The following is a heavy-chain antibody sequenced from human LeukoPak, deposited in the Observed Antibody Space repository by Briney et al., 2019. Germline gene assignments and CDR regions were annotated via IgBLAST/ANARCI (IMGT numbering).Heavy chain of an antibody. Sequence: ASVKVSCKASGYTFTGYYMHWVRQAPGQGLEWMGWINPNSGGTNYAQKFQGRVTMTRDTSLSTAYMDLSRLRSDDTAMYYCARGGDWIYYGGSSYYCDYWGQGTLVTVSS. CDR3: ARGGDWIYYGGSSYYCDY. D-gene: IGHD4-23*01. J-gene: IGHJ4*02. CDR1: GYTFTGYY. CDR2: INPNSGGT. V-gene: IGHV1-2*02.